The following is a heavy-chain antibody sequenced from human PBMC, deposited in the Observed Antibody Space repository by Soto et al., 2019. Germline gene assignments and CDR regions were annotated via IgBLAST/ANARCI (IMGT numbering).Heavy chain of an antibody. Sequence: GGSLRLSCAASGFTFSSYAMSWVRQAPGKGLEWVSAISSSGGSTYYADAVKGRFTHSRDNPKNTLYLQMNSLRAEDTAVNDCAKVLYGDYYYYYYMDVWGKGTTVTVSS. D-gene: IGHD2-21*02. CDR2: ISSSGGST. V-gene: IGHV3-23*01. J-gene: IGHJ6*03. CDR3: AKVLYGDYYYYYYMDV. CDR1: GFTFSSYA.